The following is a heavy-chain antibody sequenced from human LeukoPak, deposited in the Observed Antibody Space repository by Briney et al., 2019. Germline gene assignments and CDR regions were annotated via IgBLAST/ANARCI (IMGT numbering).Heavy chain of an antibody. D-gene: IGHD3-22*01. V-gene: IGHV3-11*01. J-gene: IGHJ5*02. CDR3: ARSGLSVWCDSSGQTRNWFDP. Sequence: GGSLRLSCAASGFTFSDYYMSWIRQAPGKGLEWVSYISSSGSTIYYADSVKGRFTISRDNAKNSLYLQMNSLRAEDTAVYYCARSGLSVWCDSSGQTRNWFDPWGQGTLVTVSS. CDR2: ISSSGSTI. CDR1: GFTFSDYY.